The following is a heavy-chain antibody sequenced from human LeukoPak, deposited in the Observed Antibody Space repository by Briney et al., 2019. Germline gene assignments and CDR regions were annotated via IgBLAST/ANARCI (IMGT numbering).Heavy chain of an antibody. D-gene: IGHD3-22*01. V-gene: IGHV3-20*04. CDR1: GFTFDDYG. CDR3: ARGFDYYDSSGYYYLPDY. J-gene: IGHJ4*02. Sequence: GRSLRLSCAASGFTFDDYGMSWVRQAPGKGLEWVSGINWNGGSTGYADSVKGRFTISRDNAKNSLYLQMNSLRAEDTALYYCARGFDYYDSSGYYYLPDYWGQGTLVTVSS. CDR2: INWNGGST.